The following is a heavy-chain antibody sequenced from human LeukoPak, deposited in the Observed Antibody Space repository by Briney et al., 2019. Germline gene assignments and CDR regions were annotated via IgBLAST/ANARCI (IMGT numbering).Heavy chain of an antibody. Sequence: PSETLSLTCTVSGGSVSSGSYYWSWIRQPPGKGLEWTGYIYYSGSTNYNPSLKSRVTISVDTSKNQFSLKLSSVTAADTAVYYCARSPNYRGWFDPWGQGTLVTVSS. V-gene: IGHV4-61*01. CDR3: ARSPNYRGWFDP. CDR1: GGSVSSGSYY. CDR2: IYYSGST. D-gene: IGHD1-7*01. J-gene: IGHJ5*02.